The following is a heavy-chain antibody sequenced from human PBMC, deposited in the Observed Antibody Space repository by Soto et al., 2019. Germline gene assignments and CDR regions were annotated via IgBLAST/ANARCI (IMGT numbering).Heavy chain of an antibody. J-gene: IGHJ5*02. CDR1: GYTFSSYA. V-gene: IGHV1-3*01. D-gene: IGHD6-13*01. Sequence: ASGKVSCKASGYTFSSYAMHWVRRAPGQRLEWMGWINAGYGNTKSSQKFQDRVTISRDTSAGTAYMELTSLRSEDTAVYYCVRSHVSATGIDWFDPWGQGTQVTVSS. CDR3: VRSHVSATGIDWFDP. CDR2: INAGYGNT.